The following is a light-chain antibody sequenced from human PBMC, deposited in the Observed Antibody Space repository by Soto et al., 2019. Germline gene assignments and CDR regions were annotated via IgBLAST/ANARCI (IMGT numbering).Light chain of an antibody. Sequence: QSALTQPPSVSGAPGQRVTIPCTGFDSNIGADYGVHWYQQFPGTAPKLLIYGDSYRPSGVSGRFSGSKSGTSASLAITGLQAEDEADYYCQSYDRSLSAYVFGTGTKVTVL. CDR3: QSYDRSLSAYV. J-gene: IGLJ1*01. CDR1: DSNIGADYG. V-gene: IGLV1-40*01. CDR2: GDS.